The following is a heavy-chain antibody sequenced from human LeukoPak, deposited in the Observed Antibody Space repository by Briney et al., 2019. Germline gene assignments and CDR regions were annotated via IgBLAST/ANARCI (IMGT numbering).Heavy chain of an antibody. J-gene: IGHJ4*02. V-gene: IGHV1-18*01. CDR3: AREAKWELHPIHCDY. D-gene: IGHD1-26*01. CDR1: GYTFTSYG. CDR2: ISAYNGNT. Sequence: ASVKVSCKASGYTFTSYGISWVRQAPGQGLEWMGWISAYNGNTNYAQKLQGRVTMTTDTSTSTAYMELRSLRSDDTAVYYCAREAKWELHPIHCDYWGQGTLVTVSS.